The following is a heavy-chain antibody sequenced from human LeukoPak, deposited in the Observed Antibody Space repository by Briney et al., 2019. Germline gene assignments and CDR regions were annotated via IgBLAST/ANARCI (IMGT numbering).Heavy chain of an antibody. D-gene: IGHD1-1*01. CDR2: IYYSGST. CDR1: GGSISRHY. CDR3: ARIRTGTCSLYYFDY. Sequence: SETLSLTCPASGGSISRHYWSWIRQHPGKGLEWIGYIYYSGSTNYNPSLKSRVTISVDTYKNKFSLKLSSVTVADTAVYYCARIRTGTCSLYYFDYWGQGTLVTVSS. J-gene: IGHJ4*02. V-gene: IGHV4-59*11.